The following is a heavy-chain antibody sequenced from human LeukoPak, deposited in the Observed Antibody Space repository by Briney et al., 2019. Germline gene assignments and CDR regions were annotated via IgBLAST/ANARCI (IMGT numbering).Heavy chain of an antibody. J-gene: IGHJ6*02. CDR2: INHSGST. D-gene: IGHD6-13*01. Sequence: SETLSLTCAVYGGSFSGYYWSWIRQPPGKGLEWIGEINHSGSTNYNPSLKSRVTISVDTSKNQFSLMLSSVTAADTAVYYCARLRDSSSWYRYYYYGMDVWGQGTTVTVSS. CDR1: GGSFSGYY. CDR3: ARLRDSSSWYRYYYYGMDV. V-gene: IGHV4-34*01.